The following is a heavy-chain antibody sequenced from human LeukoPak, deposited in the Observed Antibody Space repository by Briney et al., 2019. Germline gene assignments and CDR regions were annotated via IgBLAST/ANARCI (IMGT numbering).Heavy chain of an antibody. CDR1: GFTFSSYG. J-gene: IGHJ6*02. CDR3: AKGRERYYYYYGMDV. Sequence: PGGSLRLSCAASGFTFSSYGMHWVRQAPGKGLEWVAVISYDGSNKYYADSVKGRFTISRDNSKNTLYLQMNSLRAEDTAVCYCAKGRERYYYYYGMDVWGQGTTVTVSS. CDR2: ISYDGSNK. V-gene: IGHV3-30*18.